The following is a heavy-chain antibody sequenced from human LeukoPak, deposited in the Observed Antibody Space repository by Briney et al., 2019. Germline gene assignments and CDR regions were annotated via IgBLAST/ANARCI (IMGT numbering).Heavy chain of an antibody. D-gene: IGHD2-15*01. V-gene: IGHV3-23*01. CDR2: ISGSGGST. Sequence: GGSLRPSCAASGFTFSSYAMSWVRQAPGKGLEWVSAISGSGGSTYYADSVKGRFTISRDNSKNTPYLQMNSLRAEDTAVYYCAKARIGEYCSGGSCYNWFDPWGQGTLVTVSS. CDR3: AKARIGEYCSGGSCYNWFDP. J-gene: IGHJ5*02. CDR1: GFTFSSYA.